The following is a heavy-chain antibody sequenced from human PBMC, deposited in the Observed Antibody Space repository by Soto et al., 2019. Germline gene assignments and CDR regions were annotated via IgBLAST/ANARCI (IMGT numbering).Heavy chain of an antibody. D-gene: IGHD6-13*01. V-gene: IGHV3-9*01. CDR1: GFTFDDYA. CDR2: ISWNSGSI. Sequence: EVQLVESGGGLVQPGRSLRLSCAASGFTFDDYAMHWVRQAPGKGLERVSGISWNSGSIGYADSVKGRFTISRDNAKNSLYLQMNSLRAEDTALYYCAKDRSSWAAAGPADAFDIWGQGTMVTVSS. J-gene: IGHJ3*02. CDR3: AKDRSSWAAAGPADAFDI.